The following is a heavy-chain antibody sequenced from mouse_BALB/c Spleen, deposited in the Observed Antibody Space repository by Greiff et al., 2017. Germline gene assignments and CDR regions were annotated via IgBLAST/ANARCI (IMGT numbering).Heavy chain of an antibody. CDR2: INPGSGGT. CDR1: GYAFTHYL. D-gene: IGHD3-2*01. J-gene: IGHJ4*01. Sequence: QVQLQQSGAELVRPGTSVQVSCKASGYAFTHYLIEWVKQRPGQGLEWIGVINPGSGGTNYNEKFKGKATLTADKSSSTAYMQLSSLTSDDSAVYFCARSGQLGPLMDYWGQGTSVTVSS. V-gene: IGHV1-54*01. CDR3: ARSGQLGPLMDY.